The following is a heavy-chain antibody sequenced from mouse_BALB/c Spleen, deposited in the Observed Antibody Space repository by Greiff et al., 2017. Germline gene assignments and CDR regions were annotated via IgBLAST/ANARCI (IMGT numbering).Heavy chain of an antibody. CDR1: GFNIKDYY. CDR2: IDPENGDT. V-gene: IGHV14-4*02. J-gene: IGHJ2*01. D-gene: IGHD1-1*01. CDR3: NARGGSSF. Sequence: VQLQQSGAELVRSGASVKLSCTASGFNIKDYYMHWVKQRPEQGLEWIGWIDPENGDTEYAPKFQGKATMTADTSSNTAYLQLSSLTSEDTAVYYCNARGGSSFWGQGPPLTVS.